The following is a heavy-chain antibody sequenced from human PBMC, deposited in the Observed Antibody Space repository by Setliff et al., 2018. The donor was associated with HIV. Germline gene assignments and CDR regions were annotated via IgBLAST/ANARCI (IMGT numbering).Heavy chain of an antibody. CDR2: INPTGGST. J-gene: IGHJ3*02. CDR3: ARSSPLYSRSFDAFDI. Sequence: ASVKISCKASGYSFTSDYMHWVRQAPGQGLEWMGIINPTGGSTYYAQKFQGRVTLTRDASTSTVYVELSSLRSEDTAVYYCARSSPLYSRSFDAFDIWGQGTMVTVSS. CDR1: GYSFTSDY. D-gene: IGHD6-6*01. V-gene: IGHV1-46*01.